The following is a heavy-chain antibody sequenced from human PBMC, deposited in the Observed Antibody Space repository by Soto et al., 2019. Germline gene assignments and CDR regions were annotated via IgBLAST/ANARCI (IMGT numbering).Heavy chain of an antibody. CDR2: IYYSGST. J-gene: IGHJ4*02. D-gene: IGHD2-2*01. CDR3: ASGGGYCSSTSCSV. CDR1: GGSISSSSYY. V-gene: IGHV4-31*03. Sequence: LSLTCTVSGGSISSSSYYWGWIRQPPGKGLEWIGYIYYSGSTYYNPSLKSRVTISVDTSKNQFSLKLSSVTAADTAVYYCASGGGYCSSTSCSVWGQGTLVTVSS.